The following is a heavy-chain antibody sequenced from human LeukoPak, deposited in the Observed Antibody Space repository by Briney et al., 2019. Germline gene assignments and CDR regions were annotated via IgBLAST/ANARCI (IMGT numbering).Heavy chain of an antibody. D-gene: IGHD1-20*01. CDR1: GGSFSGYY. CDR3: VRRGSGITAVADY. Sequence: ASETLSLTCAVYGGSFSGYYWGWIRQPPGMTLEWIGSVYYSGSAFYNPSLKSRVTISVDTSKNLFSLDLGSVTAADTAVYYCVRRGSGITAVADYWGQGTLVTVSS. CDR2: VYYSGSA. J-gene: IGHJ4*02. V-gene: IGHV4-39*02.